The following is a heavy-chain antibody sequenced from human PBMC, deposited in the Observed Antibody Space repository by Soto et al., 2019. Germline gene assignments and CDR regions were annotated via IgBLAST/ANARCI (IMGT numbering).Heavy chain of an antibody. CDR2: IIPIFGTA. CDR1: GGTFSSYA. CDR3: AREVRCSSTSCDMGFSWFDP. V-gene: IGHV1-69*13. D-gene: IGHD2-2*02. J-gene: IGHJ5*02. Sequence: SVPVSCEASGGTFSSYAIGWVRQAPGQGLEWMGGIIPIFGTANYAQKLQGRVTITADESTSTAYMGLSSLRTEDTAVYYCAREVRCSSTSCDMGFSWFDPWGQGTLVTVS.